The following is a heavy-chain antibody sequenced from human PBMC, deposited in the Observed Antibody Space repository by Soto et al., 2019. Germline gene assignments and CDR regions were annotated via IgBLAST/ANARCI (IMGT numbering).Heavy chain of an antibody. J-gene: IGHJ6*02. Sequence: PSETLSLTCTVSGGSISSSSYYWCWIRHPPGKGLEWIGSIFYSGSTYYNPSLKSRVTISVDTSKNQFSLKLSSVTAADTAVYYCARHLTYCSAGSCYSDFPYYGMDVWGQGTTVTVSS. V-gene: IGHV4-39*01. D-gene: IGHD2-15*01. CDR1: GGSISSSSYY. CDR2: IFYSGST. CDR3: ARHLTYCSAGSCYSDFPYYGMDV.